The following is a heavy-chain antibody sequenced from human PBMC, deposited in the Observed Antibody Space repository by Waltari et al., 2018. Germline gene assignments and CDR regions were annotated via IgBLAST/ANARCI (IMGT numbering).Heavy chain of an antibody. CDR2: INHSGST. D-gene: IGHD3-22*01. Sequence: QVQLQQWGAGLLKPSETLSLTCAVYGGSFSGYYWSWIRQPPGKGLEWIGEINHSGSTNYNPSLKSRVTISVDTSKNQFSLKLSSMTAADTAVYYCARCYYDSSTWFDPWGQGTLVTVSS. CDR3: ARCYYDSSTWFDP. J-gene: IGHJ5*02. CDR1: GGSFSGYY. V-gene: IGHV4-34*01.